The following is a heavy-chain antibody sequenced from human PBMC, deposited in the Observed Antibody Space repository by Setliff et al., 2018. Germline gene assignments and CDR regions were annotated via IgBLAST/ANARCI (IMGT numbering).Heavy chain of an antibody. D-gene: IGHD6-19*01. CDR2: IYIGGSA. J-gene: IGHJ6*03. CDR1: GGSISSYY. V-gene: IGHV4-4*07. CDR3: AREQWLDPPGYYYMDV. Sequence: KSSETLSLTCTVSGGSISSYYWSWIRQPAGKGLEWIGHIYIGGSANYNPSLKSRVTKSIDTSKNQFSLKLNSVTAADMAVYYCAREQWLDPPGYYYMDVWAKGTTVTVSS.